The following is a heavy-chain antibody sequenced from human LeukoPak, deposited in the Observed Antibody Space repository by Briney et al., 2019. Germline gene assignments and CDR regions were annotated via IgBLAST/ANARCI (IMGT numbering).Heavy chain of an antibody. D-gene: IGHD2-21*02. CDR2: ISGRGDIT. Sequence: PGGSLRLSCVGSGYTFSTYAMIWIRQAPGRGLEGVSVISGRGDITNDADSVTGRYIISRDNSQNTLYLHMNSLSAEDTAICYCAKLTRQHCGRDCPYPFDYSDLGALVTVSS. CDR3: AKLTRQHCGRDCPYPFDY. CDR1: GYTFSTYA. V-gene: IGHV3-23*01. J-gene: IGHJ4*02.